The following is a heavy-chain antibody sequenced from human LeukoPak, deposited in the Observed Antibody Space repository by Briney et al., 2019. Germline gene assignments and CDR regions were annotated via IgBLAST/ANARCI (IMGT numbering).Heavy chain of an antibody. CDR2: ISSSSSYI. CDR1: GFTFSSYS. V-gene: IGHV3-21*01. CDR3: ARDPDGEWLRLYESGPANWFDP. J-gene: IGHJ5*02. D-gene: IGHD5-12*01. Sequence: GGSLRLSCAASGFTFSSYSMNWVRQAPGKGLEWVSSISSSSSYIYYADSVKGRFTISRDNAKNSLYLQMNSLRAEDTAVYYRARDPDGEWLRLYESGPANWFDPWGQGTLVTASS.